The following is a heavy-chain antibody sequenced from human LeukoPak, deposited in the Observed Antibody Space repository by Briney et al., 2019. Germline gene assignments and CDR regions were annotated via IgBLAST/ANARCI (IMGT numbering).Heavy chain of an antibody. CDR3: ARLDGNCSSTSCYLGWFDP. CDR2: IYPGDSDT. V-gene: IGHV5-51*01. D-gene: IGHD2-2*01. J-gene: IGHJ5*02. Sequence: GESLKISCMGSGYSFTIYWIGWVRQIPGKGLEWMGIIYPGDSDTRYSPSFQGQVTISADKSISTAYLQWSSLKASDTAMYYCARLDGNCSSTSCYLGWFDPWGQGTLVTVSS. CDR1: GYSFTIYW.